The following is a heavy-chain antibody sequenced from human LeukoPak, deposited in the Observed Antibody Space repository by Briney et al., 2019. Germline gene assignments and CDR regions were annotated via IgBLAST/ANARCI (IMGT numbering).Heavy chain of an antibody. D-gene: IGHD1-7*01. CDR1: GVTFSSYG. CDR3: AKDLTGVNYCLDQ. CDR2: ISNDGSNK. V-gene: IGHV3-30*18. J-gene: IGHJ4*02. Sequence: GGSLRLSCAASGVTFSSYGMHWVRQAPGKGLAWVAVISNDGSNKHYADSVKGRFTISRDNSKNTLYLQMNSLRAEDTAVYYCAKDLTGVNYCLDQWGQGTLVTVSS.